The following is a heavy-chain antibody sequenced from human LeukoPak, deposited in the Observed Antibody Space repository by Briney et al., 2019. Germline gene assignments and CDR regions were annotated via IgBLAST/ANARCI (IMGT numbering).Heavy chain of an antibody. CDR1: GYTFTGYY. V-gene: IGHV1-2*02. CDR2: INPNSGGT. CDR3: ARKARTGTTVSWFDP. D-gene: IGHD1-7*01. J-gene: IGHJ5*02. Sequence: ASVKVSCKASGYTFTGYYMHWVRQAPGQGLEWMGWINPNSGGTNYAQKFQGRVTMTRDTSISTAYMELSRLRSDDTAVYYRARKARTGTTVSWFDPWGQGTLVTVSS.